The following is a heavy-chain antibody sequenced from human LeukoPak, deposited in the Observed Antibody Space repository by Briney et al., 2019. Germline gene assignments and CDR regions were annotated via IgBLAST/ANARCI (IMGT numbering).Heavy chain of an antibody. Sequence: GGSLRLSCAASGFTFSSYSMNWVRQAPGKGLEWVSYISSSSSTIYYADSVKGRFTISRDNAKNSLYLQMNSLRAEDTAVYYCARVAADGPVGYFQHWGQGTLVTVSS. CDR3: ARVAADGPVGYFQH. CDR1: GFTFSSYS. D-gene: IGHD6-13*01. CDR2: ISSSSSTI. V-gene: IGHV3-48*01. J-gene: IGHJ1*01.